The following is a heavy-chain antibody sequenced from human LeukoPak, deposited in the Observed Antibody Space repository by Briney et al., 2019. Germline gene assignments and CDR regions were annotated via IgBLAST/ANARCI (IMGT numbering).Heavy chain of an antibody. CDR1: GFTFSSYA. D-gene: IGHD6-13*01. J-gene: IGHJ4*02. Sequence: GGSLRLFCAASGFTFSSYAMHWVRQAPGKGLEWVAVISYDGSNKYYADSVKGRITISRDNSKNTLYLQMNSLRAEDTAVYYCARVPRIAAAGIFYYFDYWGQGTLVTVSS. CDR2: ISYDGSNK. V-gene: IGHV3-30-3*01. CDR3: ARVPRIAAAGIFYYFDY.